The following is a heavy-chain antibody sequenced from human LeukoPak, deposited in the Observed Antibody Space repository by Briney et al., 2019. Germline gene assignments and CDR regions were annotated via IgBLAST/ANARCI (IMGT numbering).Heavy chain of an antibody. CDR3: ARDFSATNYFDY. CDR2: ISSSGNTM. D-gene: IGHD3-10*01. CDR1: GFTFSDYY. J-gene: IGHJ4*02. Sequence: GGSLRLSCAASGFTFSDYYMSWVRQAPGKGLEWVSCISSSGNTMYYADSVKGRFTISRDNAKNSLYLQMDSLRAEDTAVYYCARDFSATNYFDYWGQGTLVTVSS. V-gene: IGHV3-11*04.